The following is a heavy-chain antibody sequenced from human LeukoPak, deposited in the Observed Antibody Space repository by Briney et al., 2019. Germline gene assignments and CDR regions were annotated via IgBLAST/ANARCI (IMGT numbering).Heavy chain of an antibody. Sequence: PGGSLRLSCAASGFTVSSNYMSWVRQAPGKGLEWVSVIYSGGSTYYADSVKGRLTISRHNSKNTLYLQMNSLRAEDTAVYYCARRSGSYSYYFDYWGQGTLVTVS. CDR1: GFTVSSNY. CDR2: IYSGGST. D-gene: IGHD1-26*01. J-gene: IGHJ4*02. CDR3: ARRSGSYSYYFDY. V-gene: IGHV3-53*04.